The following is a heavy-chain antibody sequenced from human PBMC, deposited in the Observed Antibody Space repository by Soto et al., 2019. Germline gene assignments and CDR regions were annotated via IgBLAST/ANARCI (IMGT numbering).Heavy chain of an antibody. CDR1: GFTFSSYE. D-gene: IGHD3-22*01. V-gene: IGHV3-48*03. J-gene: IGHJ1*01. CDR3: ARGDYYDSSGPVLN. CDR2: ISSSGSTI. Sequence: EVQLVESGGGLVQPGGSLRLSCAASGFTFSSYEMNWVRQAPGKGLEWVSYISSSGSTIYYADSVKGRFTISRDNAKNSLYLQRNSLRAEDTAVYYCARGDYYDSSGPVLNWGQGTLVTVSS.